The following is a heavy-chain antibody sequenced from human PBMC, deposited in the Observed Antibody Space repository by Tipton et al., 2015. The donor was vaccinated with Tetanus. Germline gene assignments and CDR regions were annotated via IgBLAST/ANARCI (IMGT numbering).Heavy chain of an antibody. CDR3: ASLAGRPRFDS. Sequence: TLSLTCTVSGGSVNSGGYYWTWIRQPPGRGLEWIGYIFYTGSTSYNPSLKSRVTISRDTSKNEFFPNLDSVTAADTAVYFCASLAGRPRFDSWGQGALVTVSS. CDR1: GGSVNSGGYY. J-gene: IGHJ5*01. V-gene: IGHV4-61*08. CDR2: IFYTGST. D-gene: IGHD1-26*01.